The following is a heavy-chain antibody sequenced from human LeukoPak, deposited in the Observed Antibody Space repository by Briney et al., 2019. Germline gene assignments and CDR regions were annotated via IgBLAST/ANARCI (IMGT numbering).Heavy chain of an antibody. Sequence: GGSLRLSCAASGFGFSYAWMSWVRQAPGKGPEWICRIKRKSDGETTDYAAPVKGRFTISRDDSKNTLFLQMNSLKTEDTAFYYCTTAPSGYAYMNGWHLDYWGQGALVTVSS. CDR3: TTAPSGYAYMNGWHLDY. J-gene: IGHJ4*02. V-gene: IGHV3-15*01. CDR2: IKRKSDGETT. D-gene: IGHD5-18*01. CDR1: GFGFSYAW.